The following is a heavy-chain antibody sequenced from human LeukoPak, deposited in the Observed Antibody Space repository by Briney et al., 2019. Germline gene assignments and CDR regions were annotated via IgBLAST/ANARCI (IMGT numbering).Heavy chain of an antibody. D-gene: IGHD3-22*01. J-gene: IGHJ4*02. CDR2: FIPIFGTA. CDR3: TRGPLHSYDSGAYYNPHNY. Sequence: SVKVSCKASGGTFSSYAVSWVRQAPGQGLEWMGGFIPIFGTANYAQKFQGRVTITADKSTSTAYMELSSLRSEDTAIYYCTRGPLHSYDSGAYYNPHNYWGQGTLVTVSS. CDR1: GGTFSSYA. V-gene: IGHV1-69*06.